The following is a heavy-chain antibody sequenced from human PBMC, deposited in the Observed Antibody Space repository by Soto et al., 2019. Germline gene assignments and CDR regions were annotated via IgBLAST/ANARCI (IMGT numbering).Heavy chain of an antibody. Sequence: QVQLVQSGAEVKKPGASVKVSCKASGYTFTSYAMQWVRQAPGQRLEWMGWINAGNGNTKYSQKFQGRVTITSDTSASTDYMELSSLRSEDTAVYYCAGDPGGWTDYWGQGTLVTVSS. CDR3: AGDPGGWTDY. CDR2: INAGNGNT. J-gene: IGHJ4*02. CDR1: GYTFTSYA. V-gene: IGHV1-3*01. D-gene: IGHD6-19*01.